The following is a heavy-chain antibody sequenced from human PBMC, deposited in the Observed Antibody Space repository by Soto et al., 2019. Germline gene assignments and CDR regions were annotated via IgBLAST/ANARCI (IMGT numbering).Heavy chain of an antibody. CDR3: ARDGEGLAH. CDR1: GFTFGSYW. V-gene: IGHV3-74*01. CDR2: ISPDGTST. J-gene: IGHJ4*02. Sequence: GGSLRLSCAASGFTFGSYWMHWVRQAPGKGLVWVSRISPDGTSTSNADSVKGRFTISRDNTKNTLHLQMDSLRVEDTAVYYCARDGEGLAHWGQGTLVTVSS. D-gene: IGHD3-10*01.